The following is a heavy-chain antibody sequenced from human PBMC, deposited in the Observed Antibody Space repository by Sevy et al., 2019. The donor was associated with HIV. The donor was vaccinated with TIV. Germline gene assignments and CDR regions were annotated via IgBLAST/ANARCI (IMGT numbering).Heavy chain of an antibody. CDR1: GGSISKIGNY. J-gene: IGHJ4*02. Sequence: SETLSLTCSVSGGSISKIGNYWGWVRQPPGERLEWIGDIFHTGKTNYNPSLKSRVTISLDTSKNQFSLKLSSVTTADTAVYYCVQIYDYWGPGALVTVSS. CDR3: VQIYDY. V-gene: IGHV4-39*01. CDR2: IFHTGKT. D-gene: IGHD3-3*01.